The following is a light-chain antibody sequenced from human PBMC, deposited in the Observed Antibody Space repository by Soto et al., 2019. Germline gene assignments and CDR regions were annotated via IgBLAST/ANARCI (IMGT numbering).Light chain of an antibody. V-gene: IGKV3-15*01. CDR1: QSVSSN. J-gene: IGKJ2*01. Sequence: DIVMTQSPGTLSVSPGERATLSCRASQSVSSNLAWYQQKPGQAPRLLIYDASTRATGIPARFSCSGSGTDFTLSIRSLQSEDFAVYFCQQYNTWPPYTFGQGTKLEI. CDR2: DAS. CDR3: QQYNTWPPYT.